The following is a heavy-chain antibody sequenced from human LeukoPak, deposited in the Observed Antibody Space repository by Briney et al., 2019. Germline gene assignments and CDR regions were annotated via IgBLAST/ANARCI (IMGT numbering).Heavy chain of an antibody. J-gene: IGHJ4*02. D-gene: IGHD1-1*01. CDR1: GFTFSNYW. CDR2: IKQDGREK. V-gene: IGHV3-7*03. CDR3: ARKGELERRRSWDY. Sequence: GGSLRLSCAASGFTFSNYWMSWVRQTPGKELEWVANIKQDGREKYYVDSVKGRFTISRDNAKNSLYLQMSSLRADDTAVYYCARKGELERRRSWDYWGQGTLVTVSS.